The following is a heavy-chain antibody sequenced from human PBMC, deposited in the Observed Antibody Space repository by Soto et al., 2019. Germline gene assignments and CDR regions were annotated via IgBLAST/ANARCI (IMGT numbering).Heavy chain of an antibody. CDR1: GGSFSGYY. V-gene: IGHV4-34*01. CDR3: ARRRKALRFLERGFDI. CDR2: INHSGST. J-gene: IGHJ3*02. D-gene: IGHD3-3*01. Sequence: SETLSLTCAVYGGSFSGYYWSWIRQPPGKGLEWIGEINHSGSTNYNPPLKSRVTISVDTSKNQFSLKLSSVTAADTAVYYCARRRKALRFLERGFDIWGQGTMVTVSS.